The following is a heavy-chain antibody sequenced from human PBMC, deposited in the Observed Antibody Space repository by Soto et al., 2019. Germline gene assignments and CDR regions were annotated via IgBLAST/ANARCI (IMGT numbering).Heavy chain of an antibody. J-gene: IGHJ3*02. CDR3: ARGTGYSYGRPHDAFDI. D-gene: IGHD5-18*01. CDR1: GGTFSVYA. CDR2: IIPIFGTA. V-gene: IGHV1-69*01. Sequence: SVKVSWKASGGTFSVYAINWVRQAPGQGLEWMGGIIPIFGTANYAQKFQGRVTITADESTSTAYMELSSLRSEDTAVYYCARGTGYSYGRPHDAFDIWGKGTMVTVSS.